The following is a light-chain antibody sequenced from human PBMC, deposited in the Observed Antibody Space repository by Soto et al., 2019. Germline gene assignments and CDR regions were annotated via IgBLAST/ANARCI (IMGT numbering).Light chain of an antibody. CDR3: SSYAGSNVVV. J-gene: IGLJ2*01. Sequence: QSAMTQPPCASGSPGQSVTISCTGTSSDVGGYNYVSWYQQHPGKAPKLMIYEVSKRPSGVPDRFSGSKSGNTASLTVSGLQAEDEADYYCSSYAGSNVVVFGGGTKLTVL. CDR1: SSDVGGYNY. V-gene: IGLV2-8*01. CDR2: EVS.